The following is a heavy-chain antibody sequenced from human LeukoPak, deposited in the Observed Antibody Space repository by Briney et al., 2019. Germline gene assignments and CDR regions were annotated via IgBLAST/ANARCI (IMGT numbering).Heavy chain of an antibody. Sequence: PSETLSLTCNVSGASISSYYWSWIRQPPGKGLEWIGYISYSGGTNYNPSLKSRVTISVDMSKNHFSLRLSSVTAADTAVYYCAKQDRGTGIAAGLDYWGQGTLVTVSS. D-gene: IGHD6-13*01. V-gene: IGHV4-59*08. J-gene: IGHJ4*02. CDR1: GASISSYY. CDR3: AKQDRGTGIAAGLDY. CDR2: ISYSGGT.